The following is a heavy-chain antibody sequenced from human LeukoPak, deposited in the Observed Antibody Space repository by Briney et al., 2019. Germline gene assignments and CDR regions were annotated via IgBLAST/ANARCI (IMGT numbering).Heavy chain of an antibody. CDR3: ARLYRNDVPDAFDI. CDR1: GSSFTSYW. D-gene: IGHD1-1*01. J-gene: IGHJ3*02. Sequence: GESLKISCKGSGSSFTSYWIGWVRQMPGKGLEWMGIIYPGDSDTRYSPPFQGQVTISADKSIGTAYLQWSSLKASDTAMYYCARLYRNDVPDAFDIWGQGTMVTVSS. V-gene: IGHV5-51*01. CDR2: IYPGDSDT.